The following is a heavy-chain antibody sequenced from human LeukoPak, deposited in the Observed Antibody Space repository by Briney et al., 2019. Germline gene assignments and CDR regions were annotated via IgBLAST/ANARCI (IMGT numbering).Heavy chain of an antibody. Sequence: PGWSLRLSCVASGFSFSAYIMHWVRQAPGKGLEYVSAIRSDGSSTFYPNSVKGRFTISRDNSKSTLYLQMGSLRAEDTAVYYCAKPVDIVATDPGQNWFDPWGQGTLVTVSS. CDR2: IRSDGSST. D-gene: IGHD5-12*01. CDR1: GFSFSAYI. CDR3: AKPVDIVATDPGQNWFDP. J-gene: IGHJ5*02. V-gene: IGHV3-64*01.